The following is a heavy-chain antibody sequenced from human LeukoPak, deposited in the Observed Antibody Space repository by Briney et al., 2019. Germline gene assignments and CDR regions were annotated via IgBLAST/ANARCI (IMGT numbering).Heavy chain of an antibody. CDR2: ISWNSGSI. CDR1: GFTFDDYA. Sequence: RAGGSLRLSCAASGFTFDDYAMHWVRQAPGKGLEWVSGISWNSGSIGYADSVKGRFTISRDNAKNSLYLQMNSLRAEDTALYYCAKDIGSRVAGDNLFDYWGQGTLVTVSS. V-gene: IGHV3-9*01. D-gene: IGHD6-19*01. CDR3: AKDIGSRVAGDNLFDY. J-gene: IGHJ4*02.